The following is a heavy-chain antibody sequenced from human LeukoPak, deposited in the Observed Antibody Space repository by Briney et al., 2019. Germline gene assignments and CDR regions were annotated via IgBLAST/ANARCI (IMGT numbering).Heavy chain of an antibody. CDR1: GGSISSYY. V-gene: IGHV4-4*07. J-gene: IGHJ4*02. CDR3: ATSGWYLLPGVY. Sequence: SEALSLTCTVSGGSISSYYWSWIRQPAGKGLQWIGRIYTSGSTNYNPSLKSRVTMSVDTSKNQFSLKLSSVTAADMAVYYCATSGWYLLPGVYWGQGTLVTVSS. CDR2: IYTSGST. D-gene: IGHD6-19*01.